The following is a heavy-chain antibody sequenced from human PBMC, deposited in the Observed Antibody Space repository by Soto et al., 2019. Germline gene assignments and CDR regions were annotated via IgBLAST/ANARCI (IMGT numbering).Heavy chain of an antibody. J-gene: IGHJ6*02. D-gene: IGHD2-21*02. V-gene: IGHV3-15*01. CDR1: GFLFSSHW. CDR2: IKSKTDGGTT. CDR3: TTGVTSRGMDV. Sequence: GGSLRLSCAVSGFLFSSHWMTWVRQAPGKGLEWVGRIKSKTDGGTTDYAAPVKGRFTISRDDSKNTLYLQMNSLKTEDTAVYYCTTGVTSRGMDVWGQGTTVTV.